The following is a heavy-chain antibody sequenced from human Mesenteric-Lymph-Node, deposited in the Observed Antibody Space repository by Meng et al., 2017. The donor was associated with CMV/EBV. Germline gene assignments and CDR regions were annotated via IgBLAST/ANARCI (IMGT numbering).Heavy chain of an antibody. CDR1: GFPFGTYG. CDR3: AKDLGNGGVIDY. CDR2: IQHDGRNA. V-gene: IGHV3-30*02. Sequence: GESLKISCAASGFPFGTYGMHWVRQAPGKGLEWVTFIQHDGRNAYYGDSVKGRFTVSRDNYKNTLYLQVNSLRPEDTAVYYCAKDLGNGGVIDYWGQGTLVTVSS. D-gene: IGHD3-16*01. J-gene: IGHJ4*02.